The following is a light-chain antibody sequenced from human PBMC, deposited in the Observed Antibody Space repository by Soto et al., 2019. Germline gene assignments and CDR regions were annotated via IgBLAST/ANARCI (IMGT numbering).Light chain of an antibody. CDR3: LQYKGYYRT. V-gene: IGKV1-5*01. CDR2: DAS. CDR1: QTISGS. J-gene: IGKJ1*01. Sequence: DIQMTQSPSTLSASVGFTVTITWRASQTISGSWAWYQQRPGKAPILMIFDASTLESWVPSRFTGSGSGTTFTLTISSLKSDDFATYYCLQYKGYYRTFGKGTKVDI.